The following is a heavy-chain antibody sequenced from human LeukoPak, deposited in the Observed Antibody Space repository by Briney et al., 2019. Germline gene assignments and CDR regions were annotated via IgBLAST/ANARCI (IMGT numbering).Heavy chain of an antibody. J-gene: IGHJ4*02. CDR3: ASLDYDSSGENLDY. V-gene: IGHV1-2*02. Sequence: ASVKVSCKASGYTFTDYYMHWVRQAPGQGLEWMGWINPNSGGTNYAQKFQGRVTMTRDTSISTAYMELSRLRSDDTAVYYCASLDYDSSGENLDYWGQGTLVTVSS. D-gene: IGHD3-22*01. CDR2: INPNSGGT. CDR1: GYTFTDYY.